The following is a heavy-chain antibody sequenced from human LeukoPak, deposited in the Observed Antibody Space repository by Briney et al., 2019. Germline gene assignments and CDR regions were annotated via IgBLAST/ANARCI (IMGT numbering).Heavy chain of an antibody. J-gene: IGHJ4*02. CDR1: GGSISSSNYY. CDR2: IYYSGST. D-gene: IGHD2-15*01. Sequence: PSETLSLTCTVSGGSISSSNYYWGWIRHPPGKGLEWIGSIYYSGSTYYNPSLKSRVTISVDTSKNQFSLTLSSVTAADTAVFYCARHRGCSGGSCYRYFDYWGQGTLVTVSS. V-gene: IGHV4-39*01. CDR3: ARHRGCSGGSCYRYFDY.